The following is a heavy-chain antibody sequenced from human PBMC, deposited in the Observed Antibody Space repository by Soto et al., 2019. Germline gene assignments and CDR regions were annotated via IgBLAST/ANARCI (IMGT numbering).Heavy chain of an antibody. V-gene: IGHV4-34*01. CDR3: ARVERGTATTVVDAFHI. J-gene: IGHJ3*02. Sequence: QVQLQQWGAGLLKPSETLSLTCAVYGGFVSSGSYYWSWIRQPPGKGLEWIGEMSHSGGTHFNPSLKSRVTISVATSKNQFSLQMTSVTAADTALYSGARVERGTATTVVDAFHIWGPGTMGTVSS. CDR1: GGFVSSGSYY. CDR2: MSHSGGT. D-gene: IGHD2-21*02.